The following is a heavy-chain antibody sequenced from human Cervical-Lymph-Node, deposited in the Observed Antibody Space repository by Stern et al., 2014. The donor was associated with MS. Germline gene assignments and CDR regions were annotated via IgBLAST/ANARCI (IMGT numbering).Heavy chain of an antibody. V-gene: IGHV7-4-1*02. CDR3: ARVKPAAILDY. CDR1: GYTFARNA. Sequence: QVQLVQSGSELKKPGASVKVSCKASGYTFARNALNWVRQAPGQRHERMGWINTNTGNSTYAQAFRGRFVFSLDTSVSPAYLQISSLKAEDTAIYYCARVKPAAILDYWGQGTLVTVSS. J-gene: IGHJ4*02. CDR2: INTNTGNS. D-gene: IGHD2-2*01.